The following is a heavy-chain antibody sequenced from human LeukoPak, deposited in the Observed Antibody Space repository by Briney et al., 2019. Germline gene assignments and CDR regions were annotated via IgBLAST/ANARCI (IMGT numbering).Heavy chain of an antibody. D-gene: IGHD3-22*01. CDR3: ARTHYYDSSGDNWFDP. Sequence: ASVKVSCKASGYTFTSYGINWVRQATGQGLEWMGWMNPNSGHTGYAQKFQGRVTMTRNTSITTAYMELSSLRSEDTAVYYCARTHYYDSSGDNWFDPWGQGTLVTVSS. CDR1: GYTFTSYG. J-gene: IGHJ5*02. CDR2: MNPNSGHT. V-gene: IGHV1-8*02.